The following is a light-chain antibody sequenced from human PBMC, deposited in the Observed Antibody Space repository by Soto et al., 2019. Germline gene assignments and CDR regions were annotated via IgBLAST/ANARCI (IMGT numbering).Light chain of an antibody. CDR1: SSDVGGYNY. CDR3: CSYAGSDISAV. CDR2: DVS. Sequence: QSVLTQPRSVSGSPGQSVTISCTGTSSDVGGYNYVSWYQQYPGKAPKLLIYDVSKRPSGVPDRFSGSKSGNTASLTISGLQAEDEAEYYCCSYAGSDISAVFGGGTKVTVL. V-gene: IGLV2-11*01. J-gene: IGLJ3*02.